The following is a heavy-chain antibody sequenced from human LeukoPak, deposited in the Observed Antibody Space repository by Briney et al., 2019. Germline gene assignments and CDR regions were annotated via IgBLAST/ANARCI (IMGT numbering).Heavy chain of an antibody. D-gene: IGHD3-3*01. CDR1: GFTFSSYS. Sequence: PGGSLRLSCAASGFTFSSYSMNWVRQAPGKGLEWVSSITSSSSYIYYADSAKGRFTISRDNAKNSMYLQMNSLRAEDTAVYYCARDSITYYDFWSGYFYYMDVWGKGTTVTVSS. CDR2: ITSSSSYI. V-gene: IGHV3-21*01. J-gene: IGHJ6*03. CDR3: ARDSITYYDFWSGYFYYMDV.